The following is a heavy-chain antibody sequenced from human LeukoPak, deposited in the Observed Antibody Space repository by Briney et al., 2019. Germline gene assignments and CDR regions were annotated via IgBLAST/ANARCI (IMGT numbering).Heavy chain of an antibody. Sequence: VASVKVSCKASGYTFTSYYVHWVRQAPGQGLEWMGIINPSGGSTSYAQKFQGRVTMTRDTSTSTVYMELSSLRSEDTAVYYCARGRNPVPAADVAFDIWGQGTMVTVSS. D-gene: IGHD1-14*01. CDR2: INPSGGST. V-gene: IGHV1-46*01. CDR1: GYTFTSYY. CDR3: ARGRNPVPAADVAFDI. J-gene: IGHJ3*02.